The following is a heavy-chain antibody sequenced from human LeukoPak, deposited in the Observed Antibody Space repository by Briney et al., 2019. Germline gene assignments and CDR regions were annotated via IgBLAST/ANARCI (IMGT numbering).Heavy chain of an antibody. CDR1: GYTFTSYY. CDR2: INPSGGST. CDR3: ARELRGWFGLSP. V-gene: IGHV1-46*01. J-gene: IGHJ5*02. D-gene: IGHD3-10*01. Sequence: ASVKVSCKASGYTFTSYYMHWVRQAPGQGLEWMGIINPSGGSTSYAQKFQGRVTMTRDMSTSTVYMELSRLRSDDTAVYYCARELRGWFGLSPWGQGTLVTVSS.